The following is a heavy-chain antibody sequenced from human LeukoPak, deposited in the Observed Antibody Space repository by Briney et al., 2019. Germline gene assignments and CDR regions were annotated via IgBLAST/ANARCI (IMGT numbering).Heavy chain of an antibody. V-gene: IGHV1-69*05. CDR2: IIPIFGTA. CDR3: ARTSGPHYYDSSGYFDY. J-gene: IGHJ4*02. Sequence: AASVKVSCKASGGTFSSYAISWVRQAPGQGLEWMGRIIPIFGTANYAQKFQGRVTITTDESTSTAYMELSSLRSEDTAVYYCARTSGPHYYDSSGYFDYWGQGTLVTVSS. CDR1: GGTFSSYA. D-gene: IGHD3-22*01.